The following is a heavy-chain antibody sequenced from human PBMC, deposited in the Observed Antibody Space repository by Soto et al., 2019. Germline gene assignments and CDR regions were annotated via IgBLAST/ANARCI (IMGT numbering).Heavy chain of an antibody. V-gene: IGHV3-30*18. CDR3: AKDEQQRLVGPADY. D-gene: IGHD6-13*01. CDR1: GFTFSSYG. J-gene: IGHJ4*02. Sequence: GGSLRLSCAASGFTFSSYGMHWVRQAPGKGLEWVAVISYDGSNKYYADSVKGRFTISRDNSKNTLSLQMNSLRAEDTAVYYCAKDEQQRLVGPADYWGQGTLVTVSS. CDR2: ISYDGSNK.